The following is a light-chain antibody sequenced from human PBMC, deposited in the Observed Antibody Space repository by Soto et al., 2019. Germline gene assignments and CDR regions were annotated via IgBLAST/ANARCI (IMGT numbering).Light chain of an antibody. CDR2: SNN. CDR3: AAWDDSLNSPRML. CDR1: YSNIGSNT. V-gene: IGLV1-44*01. Sequence: QSMLNQPPSVYASTGQRVTISCSGTYSNIGSNTVAWYQRLPGAAPKLLIYSNNERPSGVPDRFSGSKSGSSASLAISGLQSEDEADYYCAAWDDSLNSPRMLFGGGTKVTVL. J-gene: IGLJ2*01.